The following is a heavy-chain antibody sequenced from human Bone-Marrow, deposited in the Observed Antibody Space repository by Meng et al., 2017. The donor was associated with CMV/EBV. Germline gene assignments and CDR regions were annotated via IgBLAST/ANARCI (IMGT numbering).Heavy chain of an antibody. V-gene: IGHV3-7*01. J-gene: IGHJ4*02. CDR2: IKQDGSEK. D-gene: IGHD5-18*01. CDR3: ARVRPKRGYSYEDY. Sequence: GGSLRLSCAASGFTFSSYWMSWVRHAPGKGLEWVANIKQDGSEKYYVDSVKGRFTISRDNAKNSLYLQMNSLRAEDTAVYYCARVRPKRGYSYEDYWGQGTLVTVSS. CDR1: GFTFSSYW.